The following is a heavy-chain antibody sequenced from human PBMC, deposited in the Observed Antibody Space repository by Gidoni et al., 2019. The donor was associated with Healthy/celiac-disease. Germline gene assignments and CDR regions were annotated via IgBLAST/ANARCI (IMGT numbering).Heavy chain of an antibody. V-gene: IGHV3-33*01. D-gene: IGHD5-18*01. CDR1: GVPFSSYG. CDR3: ARDRYSYGHAEFDY. J-gene: IGHJ4*02. Sequence: QVQLVASGGGVVQPGRSLRLSCAAPGVPFSSYGMHWVRQAPGKGLEWVAVIWYDGSNKYYADSVKGRFTISRDNSKNTLYLQMNSLRAEDTAVYYCARDRYSYGHAEFDYWGQGTLVTVSS. CDR2: IWYDGSNK.